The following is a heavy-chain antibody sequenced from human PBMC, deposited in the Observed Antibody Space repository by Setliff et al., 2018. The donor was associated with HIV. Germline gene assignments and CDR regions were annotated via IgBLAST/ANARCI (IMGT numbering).Heavy chain of an antibody. CDR3: ARGNYDTSDYYTNFYYYFMDV. D-gene: IGHD3-22*01. J-gene: IGHJ6*03. CDR2: VYYSGST. CDR1: GGSISSYY. Sequence: SETLSLTCTVSGGSISSYYWSWIRQPPGKGLEWIGYVYYSGSTSYSPSLRGRVTMSVDPSKNQFSLKLNSVTVADTAICYCARGNYDTSDYYTNFYYYFMDVWGKGTAVTVSS. V-gene: IGHV4-59*01.